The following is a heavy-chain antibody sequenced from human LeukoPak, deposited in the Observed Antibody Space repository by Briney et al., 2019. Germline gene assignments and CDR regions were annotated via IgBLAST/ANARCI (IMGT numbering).Heavy chain of an antibody. CDR3: ARDWYCSSTSCRPNWFDP. V-gene: IGHV1-18*01. CDR1: GYTFTSYG. J-gene: IGHJ5*02. CDR2: ISAYNGNT. D-gene: IGHD2-2*01. Sequence: ASVTVSCKASGYTFTSYGISWVRQAPGQGLEWMGWISAYNGNTNYAQKLQGRVTMTTDTSTSTAYMELRSLRSDDTAVYYCARDWYCSSTSCRPNWFDPWGQGTLVTVSS.